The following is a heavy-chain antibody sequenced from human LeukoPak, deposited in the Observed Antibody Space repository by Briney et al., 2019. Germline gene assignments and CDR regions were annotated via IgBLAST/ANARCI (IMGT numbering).Heavy chain of an antibody. J-gene: IGHJ4*02. CDR2: ISSNGGST. CDR3: ARGYCSSTSCYSTAIDY. CDR1: GFTFNSYA. D-gene: IGHD2-2*01. V-gene: IGHV3-64*01. Sequence: GGSLRLSCAASGFTFNSYAMHWVRHAPGEGLEYVSAISSNGGSTYYANSVKGRFTISRDNSKNTLYLQMGSLRAEDMAVYYCARGYCSSTSCYSTAIDYWGQGTLVTVSS.